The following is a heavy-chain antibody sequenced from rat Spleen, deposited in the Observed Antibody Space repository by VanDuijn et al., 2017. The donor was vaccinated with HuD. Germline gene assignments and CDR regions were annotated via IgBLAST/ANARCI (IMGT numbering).Heavy chain of an antibody. CDR2: IRTGGGDT. Sequence: EVQLVESGGGLVQPGRSLKLSCVASGFTFSDYAMAWVRQSPKKGLEWVASIRTGGGDTYYRDSVRGRFTLSRDNAKSTLYLQVDSLRSEDTATYYCARHGIPFAYWGQGTLVTVSS. J-gene: IGHJ3*01. D-gene: IGHD4-2*01. V-gene: IGHV5-25*01. CDR3: ARHGIPFAY. CDR1: GFTFSDYA.